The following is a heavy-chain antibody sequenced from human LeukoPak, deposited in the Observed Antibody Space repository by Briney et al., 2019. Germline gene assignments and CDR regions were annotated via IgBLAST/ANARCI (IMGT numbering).Heavy chain of an antibody. V-gene: IGHV4-30-2*01. D-gene: IGHD3-22*01. CDR1: GGSISSGGYY. J-gene: IGHJ3*02. CDR3: ARGDYDSSGLDAFDI. Sequence: SETLSLTCTVSGGSISSGGYYWSWIRQPPGKGLEWIGYIYHSGSTYYNPSLKSRVTMSVDRSKNQFSLKLSSATAADTAVYYCARGDYDSSGLDAFDIWGQGTMVTVSS. CDR2: IYHSGST.